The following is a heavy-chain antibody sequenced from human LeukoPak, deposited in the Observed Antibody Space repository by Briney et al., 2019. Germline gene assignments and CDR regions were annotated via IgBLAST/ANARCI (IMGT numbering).Heavy chain of an antibody. CDR3: AKDLISDGYYGMDV. CDR2: IYSGGST. D-gene: IGHD3/OR15-3a*01. Sequence: GGSLRLSCTASGFIVSNNYMSWVRQTPGKGLEWVAVIYSGGSTFYTDSVKGRFTISRDNSKNTLYLQMNSLRAEDTAVYYCAKDLISDGYYGMDVWGQGTTVTVSS. J-gene: IGHJ6*02. V-gene: IGHV3-66*01. CDR1: GFIVSNNY.